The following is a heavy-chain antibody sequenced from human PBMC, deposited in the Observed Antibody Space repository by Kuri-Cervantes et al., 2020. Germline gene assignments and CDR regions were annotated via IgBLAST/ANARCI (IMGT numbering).Heavy chain of an antibody. CDR3: ARVAYNWNDVTLDAFDI. Sequence: SETLSLTCAVYGGSFSGYYWSWIRQPPGKGLEWIGEINHSGSTNYNPSLKSRVTISVDTSKNQFSLKLSSVTAADTAVYYCARVAYNWNDVTLDAFDIWGQGTMVTVSS. CDR1: GGSFSGYY. V-gene: IGHV4-34*01. D-gene: IGHD1-20*01. CDR2: INHSGST. J-gene: IGHJ3*02.